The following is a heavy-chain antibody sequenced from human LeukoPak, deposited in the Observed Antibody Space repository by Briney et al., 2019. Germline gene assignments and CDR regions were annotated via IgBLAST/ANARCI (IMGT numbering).Heavy chain of an antibody. Sequence: PSETLSLTCTVSGGSISSGSYYWSWIRQPAGKGLEWIGRIYTSGSTNYNPSLKSRVTISVDPSKNQFSLRLSSVTAADTAVYYCARDYYGSGYYYYYMDVWGKGTTVTISS. V-gene: IGHV4-61*02. CDR2: IYTSGST. CDR1: GGSISSGSYY. D-gene: IGHD3-10*01. J-gene: IGHJ6*03. CDR3: ARDYYGSGYYYYYMDV.